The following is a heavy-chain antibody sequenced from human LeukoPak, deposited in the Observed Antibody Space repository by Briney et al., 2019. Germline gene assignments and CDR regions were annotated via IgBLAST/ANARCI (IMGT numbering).Heavy chain of an antibody. V-gene: IGHV1-69*04. Sequence: SVKVSCKASGYTFTKDGIGWVRQAPGQGLEWMGRIIPILGIANYAQKFQGRVTITADKSTSTAYMDLSSLRSEDTAVYYCARDLPPYYFDYWGQGTLVTVSS. CDR1: GYTFTKDG. CDR3: ARDLPPYYFDY. CDR2: IIPILGIA. J-gene: IGHJ4*02.